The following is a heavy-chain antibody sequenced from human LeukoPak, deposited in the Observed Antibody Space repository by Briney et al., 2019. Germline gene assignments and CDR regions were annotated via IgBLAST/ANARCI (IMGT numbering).Heavy chain of an antibody. CDR3: ARDLGGDSPYYYYGMDV. J-gene: IGHJ6*02. V-gene: IGHV1-46*01. D-gene: IGHD4-17*01. CDR2: INPSGGST. CDR1: GYTFTSYY. Sequence: ASVKVSCKASGYTFTSYYMHWVRQAPGQGLEWMGIINPSGGSTSYAQKFQGRVTMTRDTSTSTVYMELSSLRSEDTAVYYCARDLGGDSPYYYYGMDVWGQGTTVTVSS.